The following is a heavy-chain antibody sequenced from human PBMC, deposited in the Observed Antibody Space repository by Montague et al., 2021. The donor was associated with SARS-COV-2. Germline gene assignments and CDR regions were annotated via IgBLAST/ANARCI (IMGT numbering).Heavy chain of an antibody. CDR2: XDWDDDK. V-gene: IGHV2-70*11. CDR3: ARTTMITFGGVIVPFDY. CDR1: GFSLSTSGMC. D-gene: IGHD3-16*02. J-gene: IGHJ4*02. Sequence: PALVKPTQTLTLTCTFSGFSLSTSGMCVSWIRQPPGKALEWLARXDWDDDKYYSTSLKTRLTISKYTSKNQVVLTMTNMDPVDTATYYCARTTMITFGGVIVPFDYWGQGTLVTVSS.